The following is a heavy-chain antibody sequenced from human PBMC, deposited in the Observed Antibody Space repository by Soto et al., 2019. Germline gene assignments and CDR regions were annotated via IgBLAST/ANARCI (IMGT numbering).Heavy chain of an antibody. D-gene: IGHD3-10*01. V-gene: IGHV3-66*01. CDR1: GFTVNNNY. Sequence: EVQPVESGGGLVQPGGSLRLSCAVSGFTVNNNYMSWVRQAPGKGLEWVSVIYSGGNTDYAESVRGRFTVSRDTSKNTLYLQMNSLRAEDTAIYYCTRDSSYYGAGRGVLDYWGQGTPVTVSS. CDR3: TRDSSYYGAGRGVLDY. CDR2: IYSGGNT. J-gene: IGHJ4*02.